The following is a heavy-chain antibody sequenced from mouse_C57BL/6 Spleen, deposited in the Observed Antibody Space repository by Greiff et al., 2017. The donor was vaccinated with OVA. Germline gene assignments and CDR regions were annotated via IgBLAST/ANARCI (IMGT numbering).Heavy chain of an antibody. J-gene: IGHJ2*01. CDR3: ARYYGSSPYYFDY. D-gene: IGHD1-1*01. CDR2: IHPNSGST. Sequence: VQLKQPGAELVKPGASVKLSCKASGYTFTSYWMHWVKQRPGQGLEWIGMIHPNSGSTNYNEKFKSKATLTVDKSSSTAYMQLSSLTSEDSAVYYCARYYGSSPYYFDYWGQGTTLTVSS. CDR1: GYTFTSYW. V-gene: IGHV1-64*01.